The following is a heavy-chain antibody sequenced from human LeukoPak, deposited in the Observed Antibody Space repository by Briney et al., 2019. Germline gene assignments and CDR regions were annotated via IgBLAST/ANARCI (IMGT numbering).Heavy chain of an antibody. CDR2: ISWNSGSI. J-gene: IGHJ4*02. CDR3: AKGGVVVVAATYFDY. CDR1: GFTFDDYA. D-gene: IGHD2-15*01. Sequence: PGRSLRLSCAASGFTFDDYAMHWVRQAPGKGLGWVSGISWNSGSIGYADSVKGRFTISRDNAKNSLYLQMNSLRAEDMALYYCAKGGVVVVAATYFDYWGQGTLVTVSS. V-gene: IGHV3-9*03.